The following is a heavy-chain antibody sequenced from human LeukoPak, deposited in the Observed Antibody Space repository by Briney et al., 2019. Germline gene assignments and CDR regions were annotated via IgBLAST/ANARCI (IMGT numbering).Heavy chain of an antibody. Sequence: GGSLRLSCAASGFTLSSDWMHWVRQAPGEGVGWGSRIYSDGRTTNYADSARGRFTISRDNAKNTLYLQMSSLRAEDTAVYYCARERTPAAGTNWFDPWGQGTLVTVSS. J-gene: IGHJ5*02. CDR2: IYSDGRTT. V-gene: IGHV3-74*01. CDR1: GFTLSSDW. CDR3: ARERTPAAGTNWFDP. D-gene: IGHD6-13*01.